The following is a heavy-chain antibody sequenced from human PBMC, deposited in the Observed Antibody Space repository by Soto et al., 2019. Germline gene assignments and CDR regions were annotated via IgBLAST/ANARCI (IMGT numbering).Heavy chain of an antibody. Sequence: ASVKVSCKASGYTFTSYDINWVRQATGQGLEWMGWMNPNSGNTGYAQKFQGRVTMTRNTSISTAYMELSSLRSEDTAVYYCARGGGVSSSWTYYYYYMDVWGKGTTVTVSS. CDR2: MNPNSGNT. D-gene: IGHD6-13*01. CDR1: GYTFTSYD. V-gene: IGHV1-8*01. J-gene: IGHJ6*03. CDR3: ARGGGVSSSWTYYYYYMDV.